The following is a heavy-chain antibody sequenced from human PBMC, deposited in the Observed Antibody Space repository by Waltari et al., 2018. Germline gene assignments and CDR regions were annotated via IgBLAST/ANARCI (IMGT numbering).Heavy chain of an antibody. CDR1: GFLFSRYW. CDR2: LNGDGSST. Sequence: EVQLVESGGGSVQPGGSLRLSCTGSGFLFSRYWMHWVRQGPGEGLVGVSGLNGDGSSTTYADSVQGRFTTTRDNAKSTLYLEMNSLKSEDTGVYYCAREENYDFAMDVWGQGTTVTVSS. J-gene: IGHJ6*02. D-gene: IGHD1-7*01. CDR3: AREENYDFAMDV. V-gene: IGHV3-74*01.